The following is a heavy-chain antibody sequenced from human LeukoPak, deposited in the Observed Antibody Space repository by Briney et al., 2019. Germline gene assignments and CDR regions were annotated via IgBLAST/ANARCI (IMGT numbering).Heavy chain of an antibody. D-gene: IGHD2-21*01. CDR3: AREHTGGPYMDV. V-gene: IGHV1-18*01. Sequence: ASVKVSCKASGYTFTSYGISWVRQAPGQGLEWMGWISPYNGNTNYAQKLQGRVTMTTDTSTSTAYMELRRLRSDDTAVYYCAREHTGGPYMDVWGKGTTVTVSS. CDR2: ISPYNGNT. CDR1: GYTFTSYG. J-gene: IGHJ6*03.